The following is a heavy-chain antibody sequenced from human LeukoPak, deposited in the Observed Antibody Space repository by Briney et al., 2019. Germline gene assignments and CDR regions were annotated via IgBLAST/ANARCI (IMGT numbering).Heavy chain of an antibody. V-gene: IGHV4-39*07. CDR2: INHSGST. J-gene: IGHJ3*02. Sequence: SETLSLTCNVSGGSISLSYYYWGWIRQPPGKALEWIGEINHSGSTNYNPSLKSRVTISVDTSKNQFSLKLSSVTAADTAVYYCARRGLRFLEWFAFDIWGQGTMVTVSS. D-gene: IGHD3-3*01. CDR3: ARRGLRFLEWFAFDI. CDR1: GGSISLSYYY.